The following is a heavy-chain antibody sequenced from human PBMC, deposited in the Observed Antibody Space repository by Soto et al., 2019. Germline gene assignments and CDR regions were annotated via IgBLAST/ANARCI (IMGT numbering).Heavy chain of an antibody. CDR1: GFIFSNYW. CDR2: ITPDGNDR. V-gene: IGHV3-7*01. J-gene: IGHJ5*01. CDR3: ARGGYSWAEAGS. D-gene: IGHD2-21*01. Sequence: EVQLVESGGGLVQPGGSLRLSCAASGFIFSNYWMTWVRQTPGKGLEWVANITPDGNDRRWVASLKGRFTVSRDHAKNSLHLDMNSLRVDDTAVYYCARGGYSWAEAGSWRRGILVAVSS.